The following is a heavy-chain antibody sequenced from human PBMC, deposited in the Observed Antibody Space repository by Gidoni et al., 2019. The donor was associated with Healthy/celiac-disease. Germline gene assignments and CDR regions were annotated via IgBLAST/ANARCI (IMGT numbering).Heavy chain of an antibody. V-gene: IGHV3-23*01. D-gene: IGHD6-19*01. J-gene: IGHJ4*02. CDR3: AKIHPGHSSLVVY. Sequence: EVQLLESGGGLVQPGGSLRLSCAASGFPFSSYAMSWVRQAPGKGLEWVSAISGSGGSTYYADSVKGRVTISRDNSKNKLYLQMNSLRAKDTAVYYCAKIHPGHSSLVVYWGQGTLVTVSS. CDR1: GFPFSSYA. CDR2: ISGSGGST.